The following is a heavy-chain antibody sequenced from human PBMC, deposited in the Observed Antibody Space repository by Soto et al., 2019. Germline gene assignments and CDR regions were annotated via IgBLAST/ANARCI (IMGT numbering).Heavy chain of an antibody. CDR2: VYPGDSDT. D-gene: IGHD2-2*01. Sequence: GESLKISCKASGYIFTDFWIGWVRQMPGKGLEWMGLVYPGDSDTKYRPSFQGQVTISADKSITTAYLQWSSLKASDTAIYYRARPLSVPSTSGAYYYYGMDVWGQGTTVTVSS. J-gene: IGHJ6*02. CDR3: ARPLSVPSTSGAYYYYGMDV. V-gene: IGHV5-51*01. CDR1: GYIFTDFW.